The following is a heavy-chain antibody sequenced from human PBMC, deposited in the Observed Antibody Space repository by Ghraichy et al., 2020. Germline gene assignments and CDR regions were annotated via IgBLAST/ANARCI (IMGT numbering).Heavy chain of an antibody. CDR3: AKAVTNWYFHL. CDR2: ISPGGDIT. CDR1: GFRLTNYD. V-gene: IGHV3-23*01. Sequence: GGSLRLSCAASGFRLTNYDMTWVRQTPGEGLEWVSAISPGGDITYADSVKGRFTLSRDSSKNTLYLQMNSLRAEDTAIYYCAKAVTNWYFHLWGRGSLVTVSS. D-gene: IGHD4-23*01. J-gene: IGHJ2*01.